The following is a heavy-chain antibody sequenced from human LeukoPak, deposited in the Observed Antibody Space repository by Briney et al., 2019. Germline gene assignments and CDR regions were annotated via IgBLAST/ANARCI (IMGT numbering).Heavy chain of an antibody. CDR2: INHSGST. CDR3: ARGLSYYDSSGYYYHFDY. J-gene: IGHJ4*02. Sequence: SETLSLTCAVYGGLFSGYYWSWIRQHPGKGLEWIGEINHSGSTNYNPSLKSRVTISVDTSKNQFSLKLSSVTAADTAVYYCARGLSYYDSSGYYYHFDYWGQGTLVTVSS. CDR1: GGLFSGYY. D-gene: IGHD3-22*01. V-gene: IGHV4-34*01.